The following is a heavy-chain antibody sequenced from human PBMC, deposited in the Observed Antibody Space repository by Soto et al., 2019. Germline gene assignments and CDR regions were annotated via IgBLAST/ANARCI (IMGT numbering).Heavy chain of an antibody. CDR3: ARGRYSYGHTSVDY. CDR1: GGSISSGDYY. J-gene: IGHJ4*02. V-gene: IGHV4-30-4*01. Sequence: PSETLSLTCTVSGGSISSGDYYWSWIRQPPGKGLEWIGYIYYSGSTYYNPSLKSRVTISVGTSKNQFSLKLSSVTAADTAVYYCARGRYSYGHTSVDYWGKGTLVTVSS. CDR2: IYYSGST. D-gene: IGHD5-18*01.